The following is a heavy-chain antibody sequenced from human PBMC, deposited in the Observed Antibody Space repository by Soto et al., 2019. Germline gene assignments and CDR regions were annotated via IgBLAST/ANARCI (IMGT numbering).Heavy chain of an antibody. CDR3: TTEDVVVPAAINYYYYYGMDV. J-gene: IGHJ6*02. V-gene: IGHV3-15*07. Sequence: GGSLRLSCAASGFTFSNAWMNWVRQAPGKGLEWVGRIKSKTDGGTTGYVASVKGKFTISRDVPKNTLFLQMNSLKTEATAVFYFTTEDVVVPAAINYYYYYGMDVWGQGTTVTVSS. CDR2: IKSKTDGGTT. D-gene: IGHD2-2*01. CDR1: GFTFSNAW.